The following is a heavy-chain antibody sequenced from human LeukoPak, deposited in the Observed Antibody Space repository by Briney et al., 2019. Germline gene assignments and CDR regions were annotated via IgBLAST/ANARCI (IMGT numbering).Heavy chain of an antibody. J-gene: IGHJ4*02. CDR2: IVVGSGNT. Sequence: GTSVKVSCKASGFTFTSSAVQWVRQARGQRLEWIGWIVVGSGNTNYAQKFQGRVTMTRDTSTSTVYMELSSLRSEDTAVYYCARDKPNGYGSGSYIFDYWGQGTLVTVSS. D-gene: IGHD3-10*01. CDR1: GFTFTSSA. CDR3: ARDKPNGYGSGSYIFDY. V-gene: IGHV1-58*01.